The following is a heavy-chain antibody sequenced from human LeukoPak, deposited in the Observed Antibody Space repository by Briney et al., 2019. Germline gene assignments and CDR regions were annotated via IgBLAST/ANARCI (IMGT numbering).Heavy chain of an antibody. CDR2: VSCSGGST. CDR1: GFTFSSYA. J-gene: IGHJ4*02. D-gene: IGHD6-19*01. V-gene: IGHV3-23*01. Sequence: GGSLRLSCAASGFTFSSYAMSWLRQAPPKGLEWFSAVSCSGGSTYYADSLKGRVTISRDNSKNTLYLQMNSLRAEDTAVYYCAKDAGPYSSGWYYYWGQGTLVAVYS. CDR3: AKDAGPYSSGWYYY.